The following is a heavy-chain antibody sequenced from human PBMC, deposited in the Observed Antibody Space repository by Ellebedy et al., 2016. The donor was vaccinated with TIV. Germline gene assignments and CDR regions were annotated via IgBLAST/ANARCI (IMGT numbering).Heavy chain of an antibody. V-gene: IGHV3-23*01. J-gene: IGHJ4*02. CDR3: RPGHYSDA. CDR2: LTADGRST. CDR1: GFSLSNSF. Sequence: GESLKISXAASGFSLSNSFVSWIRQAPGKGLEWVSTLTADGRSTYFAGSVKGRFTISRDNSKNTVYLQMNSLRSEDTAVYYCRPGHYSDAWGQGTLVTVSS.